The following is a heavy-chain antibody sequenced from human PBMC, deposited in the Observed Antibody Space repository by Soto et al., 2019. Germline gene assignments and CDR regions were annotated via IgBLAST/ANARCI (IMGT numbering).Heavy chain of an antibody. D-gene: IGHD3-3*01. CDR1: GYTFTSYD. CDR3: ARGCTYYDLWSGDLTLYYMDV. J-gene: IGHJ6*03. CDR2: MNPNSGNT. V-gene: IGHV1-8*01. Sequence: QVQLVQSGAEVKKPGASVKVSCKASGYTFTSYDINWVRQATGQGLEWMGWMNPNSGNTGYAQKFQGRVTMTRNTSISTAYMELSSLRSEDTAVYYCARGCTYYDLWSGDLTLYYMDVWGKGTTVTVSS.